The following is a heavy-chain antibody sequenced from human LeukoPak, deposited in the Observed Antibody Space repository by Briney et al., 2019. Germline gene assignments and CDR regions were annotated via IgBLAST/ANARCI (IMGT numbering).Heavy chain of an antibody. CDR1: GFTFSDYY. D-gene: IGHD1-14*01. CDR2: ISNSGSSI. J-gene: IGHJ4*02. V-gene: IGHV3-11*01. CDR3: ARCLEYNVFPFDY. Sequence: GGSLRLSCAASGFTFSDYYMSWIRQAPGKGLEWVSYISNSGSSIYYADSVKGRFTISRDSAKNSLYLKMNSLRAEDTAVYYCARCLEYNVFPFDYWGEGTLVTVSS.